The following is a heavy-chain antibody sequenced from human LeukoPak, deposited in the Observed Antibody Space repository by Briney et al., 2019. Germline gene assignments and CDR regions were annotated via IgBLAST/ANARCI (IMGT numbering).Heavy chain of an antibody. CDR2: INAGNGNT. CDR3: ARSGTTGWLIDY. CDR1: GYTFTSYA. V-gene: IGHV1-3*01. D-gene: IGHD1-1*01. Sequence: ASVKVSCKASGYTFTSYAMHWVRQAPGQRLEWMGWINAGNGNTKYSQKFQGSVTITRDTSASTAYMELSSLRSEDTAVYYCARSGTTGWLIDYWGQGTLVTVSS. J-gene: IGHJ4*02.